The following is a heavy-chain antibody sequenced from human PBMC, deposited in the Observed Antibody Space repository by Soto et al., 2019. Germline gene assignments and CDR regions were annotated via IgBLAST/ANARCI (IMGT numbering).Heavy chain of an antibody. D-gene: IGHD2-2*01. CDR1: GYHFAVYC. V-gene: IGHV5-51*01. CDR2: IYPSDSDT. J-gene: IGHJ4*02. Sequence: GESLKISCKGSGYHFAVYCIAWVLQMPGKGLELMGIIYPSDSDTRYRPSFQGQVTISADKSISSAYLQWSSLRASDTAMYYCARVVVSTRIFAYWGQGTPVTFS. CDR3: ARVVVSTRIFAY.